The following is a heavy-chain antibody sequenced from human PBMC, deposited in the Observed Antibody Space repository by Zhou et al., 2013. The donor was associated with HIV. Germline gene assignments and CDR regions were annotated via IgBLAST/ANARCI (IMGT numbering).Heavy chain of an antibody. CDR2: FIPIFGTA. V-gene: IGHV1-69*05. Sequence: QVQLEQSGSEVQKPGSSVKVSCKGYGGTFKGSHINWVRQAPGQGLEWMGGFIPIFGTANYAQKLQGRVTITTDESTSTAYMELSSLRSDDTAVYYCARVVGSGSYYYDAFDMWGQGDNGHRLF. CDR3: ARVVGSGSYYYDAFDM. D-gene: IGHD3-10*01. CDR1: GGTFKGSH. J-gene: IGHJ3*02.